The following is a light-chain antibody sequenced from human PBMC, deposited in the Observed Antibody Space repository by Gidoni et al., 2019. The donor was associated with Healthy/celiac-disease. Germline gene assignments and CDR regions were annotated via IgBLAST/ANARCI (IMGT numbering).Light chain of an antibody. Sequence: DIQMTQSPSSLSASVGDRVTITCRASQSISSYLNWYQQKPGKAPKLLIYAASSLQSGVPSRFSGTGSVTHFTLTLSSLQPEDFATYYCHRSYSTPRTFGQGTKVEIK. CDR3: HRSYSTPRT. CDR1: QSISSY. CDR2: AAS. V-gene: IGKV1-39*01. J-gene: IGKJ1*01.